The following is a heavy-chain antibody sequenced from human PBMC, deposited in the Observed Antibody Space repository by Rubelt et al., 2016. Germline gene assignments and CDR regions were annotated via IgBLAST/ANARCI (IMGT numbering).Heavy chain of an antibody. D-gene: IGHD3-22*01. Sequence: QVQLQQWGAGLLKPSETLSLTCAVYGGSFSGYYWSWIRQPPGKGLEWIGEINHSGSTNYNPSLKSRVSISVDTSKNQFSLKLSSVSAADTAVYYCARGARVYYYDSSGPFDYWGQGTLVTVSS. V-gene: IGHV4-34*01. J-gene: IGHJ4*02. CDR1: GGSFSGYY. CDR3: ARGARVYYYDSSGPFDY. CDR2: INHSGST.